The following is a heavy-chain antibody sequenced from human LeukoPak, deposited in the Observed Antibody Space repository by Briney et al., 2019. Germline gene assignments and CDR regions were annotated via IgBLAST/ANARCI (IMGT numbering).Heavy chain of an antibody. D-gene: IGHD3-22*01. CDR1: GFSLRKHP. CDR3: ARDCSSGNCRGALDY. Sequence: GGSLRLSCAASGFSLRKHPMHWVRQAPGKGLEFVSAISGDGGTTFYASSVKGRFTISRDNSKNMVVLQMGSLRTDDMGVYFCARDCSSGNCRGALDYWGQGALVTISS. CDR2: ISGDGGTT. J-gene: IGHJ4*02. V-gene: IGHV3-64*01.